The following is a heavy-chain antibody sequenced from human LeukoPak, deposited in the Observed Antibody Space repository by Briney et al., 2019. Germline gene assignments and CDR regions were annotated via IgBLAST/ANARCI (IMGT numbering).Heavy chain of an antibody. CDR1: GGSISSYY. CDR2: IYHSGST. J-gene: IGHJ3*02. Sequence: SETLSLTCTVSGGSISSYYWSWIRQPPGKGLEWIGYIYHSGSTNYNPSLKSRVTISVDTSKNQFSLKLSSVTAADTAVYYCARGPFAYGGNSARAFDIWGQGTMVTVSS. V-gene: IGHV4-59*12. CDR3: ARGPFAYGGNSARAFDI. D-gene: IGHD4-23*01.